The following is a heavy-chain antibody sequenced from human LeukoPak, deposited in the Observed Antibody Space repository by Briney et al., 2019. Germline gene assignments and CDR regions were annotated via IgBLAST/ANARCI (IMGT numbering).Heavy chain of an antibody. V-gene: IGHV1-18*04. D-gene: IGHD3-10*01. CDR1: GYTFSSYG. CDR2: ISAYNGDT. J-gene: IGHJ4*02. Sequence: GASVKVSCKASGYTFSSYGFNWVRQAPGQGLGWMGWISAYNGDTNYAQKFQGRVTMTTDTSTSTAYMELRSLRSDDTAVYYCARDMVRGVDYWGQGALVTVSS. CDR3: ARDMVRGVDY.